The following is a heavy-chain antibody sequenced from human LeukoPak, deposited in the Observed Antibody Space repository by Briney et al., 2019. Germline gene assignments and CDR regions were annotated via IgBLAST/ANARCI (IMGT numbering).Heavy chain of an antibody. CDR1: GFTFSSYA. J-gene: IGHJ4*02. V-gene: IGHV3-30-3*01. CDR3: AREAIAGLDY. D-gene: IGHD6-13*01. CDR2: ISSDGRNK. Sequence: PGRSLRLSCAASGFTFSSYAMHWVRQAPGRGLEWVAVISSDGRNKYYADSVKGRFSMSRDNSMDTMYLQMNSLRPEDTAVYYCAREAIAGLDYWGQGTLVTVSS.